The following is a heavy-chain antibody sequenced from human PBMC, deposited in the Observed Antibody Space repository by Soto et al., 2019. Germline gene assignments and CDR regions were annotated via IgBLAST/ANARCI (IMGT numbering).Heavy chain of an antibody. V-gene: IGHV4-34*01. CDR3: ASQSCSSTSCHRNPRYYYYYGMDV. D-gene: IGHD2-2*01. CDR1: GGSCSGYY. J-gene: IGHJ6*02. Sequence: SATRSLTCSFYGGSCSGYYVSWLGQPPGKGLEWIGEINHSGSTNYNPSLKSRVTISVDTSKNQFSLKLSSVTAADTAVYYCASQSCSSTSCHRNPRYYYYYGMDVWGQGTTVTVSS. CDR2: INHSGST.